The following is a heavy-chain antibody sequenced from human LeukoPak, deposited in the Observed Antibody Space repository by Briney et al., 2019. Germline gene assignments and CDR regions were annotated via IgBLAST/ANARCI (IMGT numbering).Heavy chain of an antibody. J-gene: IGHJ4*02. CDR2: IIPILGIA. Sequence: ASVKVSCKASGGTFSSYAISWVRQAPGQGLEWMGRIIPILGIANYAQKFQGRVTITADKSTSTAYMEPSSLRSEDTAVYYCARTVMVRGVIDYWGQGTLVTVSS. CDR1: GGTFSSYA. CDR3: ARTVMVRGVIDY. V-gene: IGHV1-69*04. D-gene: IGHD3-10*01.